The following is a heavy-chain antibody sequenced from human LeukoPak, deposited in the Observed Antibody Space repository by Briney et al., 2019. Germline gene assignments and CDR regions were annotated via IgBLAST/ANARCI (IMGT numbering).Heavy chain of an antibody. V-gene: IGHV3-73*01. CDR2: IRSKANSYAT. CDR1: GFTFSGSA. D-gene: IGHD4-17*01. J-gene: IGHJ6*02. Sequence: GGSLRLSCAASGFTFSGSAMHWVRQASGKGLEWVGRIRSKANSYATAYAASVKGRFTISRDDSKNTAYLQMNSLKTEDTAVYYCTRLDYGDNYYYGMDVWGQGTTVTVS. CDR3: TRLDYGDNYYYGMDV.